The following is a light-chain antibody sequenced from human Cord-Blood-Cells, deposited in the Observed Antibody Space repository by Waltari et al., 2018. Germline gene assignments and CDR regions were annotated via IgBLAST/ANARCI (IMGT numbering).Light chain of an antibody. J-gene: IGLJ3*02. CDR3: SSYTSSSTWV. V-gene: IGLV2-14*01. Sequence: QSALTQPASVSGSPGQSITISCTGTSSDVRGYNYVSWYQQHPGKAPKLMIYDVSKRPSGVSIRFSGSKSGNTTSLTISGLQAEDEADYYCSSYTSSSTWVFGGGTKLTVL. CDR2: DVS. CDR1: SSDVRGYNY.